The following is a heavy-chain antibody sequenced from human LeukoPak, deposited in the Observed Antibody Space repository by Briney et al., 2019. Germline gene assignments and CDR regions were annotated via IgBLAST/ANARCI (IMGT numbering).Heavy chain of an antibody. CDR2: IYYSGST. J-gene: IGHJ5*02. V-gene: IGHV4-39*01. CDR3: ATNRVIAAAGTSWFDP. D-gene: IGHD6-13*01. CDR1: GGSISSSSYY. Sequence: SETLSLTCTVSGGSISSSSYYWGWIRQPPGKGLEWIGSIYYSGSTYYNPSLKSRVTISVDTSKNQFSLKLSSVTAAGTAVYYCATNRVIAAAGTSWFDPWGQGTLVTVSS.